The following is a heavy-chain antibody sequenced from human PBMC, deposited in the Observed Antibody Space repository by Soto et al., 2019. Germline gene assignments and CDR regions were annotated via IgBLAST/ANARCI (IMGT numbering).Heavy chain of an antibody. CDR2: IYWNEDT. CDR3: VHTVMVQTITGVHYLEY. J-gene: IGHJ4*01. D-gene: IGHD1-1*01. Sequence: QITLDESGPTLMNPTQTLMLTCTLSAFSLSTNGVGVGWIRQPPGKPLEGLAAIYWNEDTRYIHSLKTRLSITRETSKNLVDITISTMDAVDTTIYYCVHTVMVQTITGVHYLEYWGPGILVTV. V-gene: IGHV2-5*01. CDR1: AFSLSTNGVG.